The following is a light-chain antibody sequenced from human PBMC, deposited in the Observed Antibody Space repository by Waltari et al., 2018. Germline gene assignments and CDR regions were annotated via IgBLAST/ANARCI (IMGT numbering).Light chain of an antibody. CDR1: SSTIGSNT. V-gene: IGLV1-44*01. J-gene: IGLJ3*02. CDR2: STN. Sequence: QSVLTQPPSASGTPGQRVPISCSGSSSTIGSNTVNWYQQLPGTAPKLLIYSTNQRPSGVPDRFSGSKSGTSASLAISGLQSEDEADYYCAAWDDSLNGHWVFGGGTKLTVL. CDR3: AAWDDSLNGHWV.